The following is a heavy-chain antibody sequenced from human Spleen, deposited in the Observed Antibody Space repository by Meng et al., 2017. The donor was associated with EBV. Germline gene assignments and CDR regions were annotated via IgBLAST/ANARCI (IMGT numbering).Heavy chain of an antibody. CDR2: ISASDYGGGT. CDR3: ARTNALDS. Sequence: VHLVASSVEVKRPGVSVKVSCEASGYSFPKYGIIWVRQAPGQGLEWMGSISASDYGGGTKYAQKLQGRVTMTADTTTATAYMELRSLTYDDTAVYYCARTNALDSWGQGTLVTVFS. CDR1: GYSFPKYG. V-gene: IGHV1-18*01. J-gene: IGHJ4*02.